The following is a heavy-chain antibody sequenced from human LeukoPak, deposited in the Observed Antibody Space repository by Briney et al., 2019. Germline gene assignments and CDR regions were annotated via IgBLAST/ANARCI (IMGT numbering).Heavy chain of an antibody. J-gene: IGHJ3*02. V-gene: IGHV3-74*01. D-gene: IGHD6-25*01. CDR2: INGDGSNT. Sequence: PGGSLRLSCVASGFTFRNYWMHWVRQAPGKGLVWVFSINGDGSNTNYAVSVKGRFTISRDNAKNTLYLQMNSLRAEDTAVYYCARDAYAAGALDIWGQGTMVTVSS. CDR3: ARDAYAAGALDI. CDR1: GFTFRNYW.